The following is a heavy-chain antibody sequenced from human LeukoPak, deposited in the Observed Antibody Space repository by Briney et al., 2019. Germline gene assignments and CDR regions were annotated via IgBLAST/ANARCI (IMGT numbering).Heavy chain of an antibody. CDR3: ARVSTMVRGVIITECYDY. V-gene: IGHV4-59*11. CDR2: LYYSVSP. CDR1: GGSISSHY. J-gene: IGHJ4*02. D-gene: IGHD3-10*01. Sequence: SETLSLTRTGSGGSISSHYWSWIRQPPGTGLEWIGYLYYSVSPNYPPDLKSRVTISVDTSKNQFSLKLSSVTAADTAVYYCARVSTMVRGVIITECYDYWGQGTLVTVSS.